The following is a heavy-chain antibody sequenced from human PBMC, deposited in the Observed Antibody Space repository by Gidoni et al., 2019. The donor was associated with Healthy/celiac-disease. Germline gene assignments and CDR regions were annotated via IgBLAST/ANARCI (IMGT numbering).Heavy chain of an antibody. J-gene: IGHJ4*02. CDR1: GFPFDDYA. V-gene: IGHV3-9*01. CDR2: ISWNSGSI. CDR3: AKGYSYGYGGYFDY. Sequence: EVQLVESGGGLVQPGRSLRLSCAASGFPFDDYAMHWVRQAPGKGLEWVSGISWNSGSIGYADSVKGRFTISRDNAKNSLYLQMNSLRAEDTALYYCAKGYSYGYGGYFDYWGQGTLVTVSS. D-gene: IGHD5-18*01.